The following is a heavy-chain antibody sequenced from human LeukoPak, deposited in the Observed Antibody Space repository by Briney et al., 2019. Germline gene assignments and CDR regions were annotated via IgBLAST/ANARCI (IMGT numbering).Heavy chain of an antibody. CDR2: IHPNTGGT. D-gene: IGHD3-22*01. J-gene: IGHJ4*02. CDR1: GYTFTGHY. V-gene: IGHV1-2*02. Sequence: ASVKVSCKASGYTFTGHYIHWVRQAPGQGLEWMGWIHPNTGGTKYAQKFQGRVTMTRDTSISTAYMELSRLRSDDTAVYYCARLSLGYYYDSSGYYYDYWGQGTLVTVSS. CDR3: ARLSLGYYYDSSGYYYDY.